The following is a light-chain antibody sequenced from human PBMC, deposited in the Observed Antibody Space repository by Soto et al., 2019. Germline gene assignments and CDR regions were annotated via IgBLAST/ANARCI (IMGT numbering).Light chain of an antibody. Sequence: QSVLTQPASVSGSPGQSITISCTGTSSDIGSYDRVSWYQQHPGTAPKLIIYEVTKRPSGVSTRFSGSKSGNTASLTISGLQAVDEADYYCCSFAYFTYVFGTGTKGTVL. CDR1: SSDIGSYDR. V-gene: IGLV2-23*02. CDR2: EVT. J-gene: IGLJ1*01. CDR3: CSFAYFTYV.